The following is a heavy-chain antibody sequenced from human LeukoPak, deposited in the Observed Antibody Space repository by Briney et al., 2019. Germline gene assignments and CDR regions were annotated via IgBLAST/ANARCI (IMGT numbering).Heavy chain of an antibody. D-gene: IGHD3-10*01. V-gene: IGHV6-1*01. Sequence: SQTLSLTCAISGDSVSSNSAAWNWIRQSPSRGLEWLGRTYYRSKWCNDYAVSVKSRITINPDTSKNQFSLQLNSVTPEDTAVYYCAREVRYYYGSGSYPNFDYWGQGTLVTVSS. CDR3: AREVRYYYGSGSYPNFDY. CDR2: TYYRSKWCN. J-gene: IGHJ4*02. CDR1: GDSVSSNSAA.